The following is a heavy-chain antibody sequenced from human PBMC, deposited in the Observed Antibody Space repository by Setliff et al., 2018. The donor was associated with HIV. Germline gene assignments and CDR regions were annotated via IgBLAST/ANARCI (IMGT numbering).Heavy chain of an antibody. J-gene: IGHJ6*04. Sequence: LRLSCAASGFTFSSHGMHWVRRAPGKGLECVANIWYDGSKKYYADSVKGRFTISRDNSENTLYLEMNNLRAEDTAVYYCARDTWYYSAKHLDVWGKGTTVTVSS. CDR1: GFTFSSHG. CDR3: ARDTWYYSAKHLDV. CDR2: IWYDGSKK. D-gene: IGHD3-10*01. V-gene: IGHV3-33*01.